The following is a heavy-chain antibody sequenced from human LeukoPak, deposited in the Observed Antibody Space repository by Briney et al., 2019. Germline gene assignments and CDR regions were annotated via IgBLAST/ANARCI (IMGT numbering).Heavy chain of an antibody. D-gene: IGHD6-19*01. J-gene: IGHJ4*02. CDR1: GFTFSSYA. Sequence: LPGGSLRLSCAASGFTFSSYAMSWVRQAPGKGLEWVSAISGSGGSTYYADSMKGRFTISRDNSKNTLYLQMNSLRAEDTAVYYCAKGWYSSGWYNPFFDYWGQGTLVTVSS. V-gene: IGHV3-23*01. CDR2: ISGSGGST. CDR3: AKGWYSSGWYNPFFDY.